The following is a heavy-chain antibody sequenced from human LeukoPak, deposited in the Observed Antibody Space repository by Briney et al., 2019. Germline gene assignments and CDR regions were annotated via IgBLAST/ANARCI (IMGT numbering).Heavy chain of an antibody. Sequence: GGSLRLSCAASGFTFSSYAMSWVRQAPGKGLEWVSAISGSGGSTYYADSVKGRFTISRDNSKNTLYLQMNSLRPEDTAVYYCARAVARYGANDYWGQGTLVTVSS. D-gene: IGHD4/OR15-4a*01. J-gene: IGHJ4*02. CDR3: ARAVARYGANDY. CDR2: ISGSGGST. CDR1: GFTFSSYA. V-gene: IGHV3-23*01.